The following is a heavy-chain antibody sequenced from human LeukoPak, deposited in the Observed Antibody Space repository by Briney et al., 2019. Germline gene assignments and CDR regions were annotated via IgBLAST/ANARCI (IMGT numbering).Heavy chain of an antibody. CDR3: ARQRYFDWLFSVKLNIKPRYYFDY. CDR2: IYYSGST. CDR1: GGSISSSTFY. D-gene: IGHD3-9*01. Sequence: SETLSLTCTVSGGSISSSTFYWGWIRQPPGKGLEWIGTIYYSGSTFYNPSLKSRVTVSVDTSKNQFSLKLSSLTAADTAVYYCARQRYFDWLFSVKLNIKPRYYFDYWGQGTLVTVSS. V-gene: IGHV4-39*01. J-gene: IGHJ4*02.